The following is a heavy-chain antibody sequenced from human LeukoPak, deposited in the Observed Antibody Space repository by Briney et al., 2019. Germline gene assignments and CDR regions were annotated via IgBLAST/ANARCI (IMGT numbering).Heavy chain of an antibody. Sequence: GGSLRLSCAASGFTFSSYSMNWVRQAPGKGLEWVSSISSSSSYIYYADSVKGRFTISRDNAKNSLYLQMNSLRAEDTAVYYCAREGITMVRGALDYWGQGTLVTVSS. D-gene: IGHD3-10*01. J-gene: IGHJ4*02. V-gene: IGHV3-21*01. CDR2: ISSSSSYI. CDR3: AREGITMVRGALDY. CDR1: GFTFSSYS.